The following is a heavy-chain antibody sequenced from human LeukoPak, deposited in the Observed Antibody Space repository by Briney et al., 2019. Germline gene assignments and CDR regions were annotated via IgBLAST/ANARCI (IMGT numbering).Heavy chain of an antibody. V-gene: IGHV4-31*11. CDR1: GGSFSGYY. CDR2: IYDSGST. D-gene: IGHD4-4*01. J-gene: IGHJ4*02. CDR3: ARAYSGFDF. Sequence: PSETLSLTCAVYGGSFSGYYWSWIRQHPGEGLEWIGYIYDSGSTYYNPSLKSRVTISADTSKNQFSLTLSSVTAADTAVYYCARAYSGFDFWGQGTLVTVSS.